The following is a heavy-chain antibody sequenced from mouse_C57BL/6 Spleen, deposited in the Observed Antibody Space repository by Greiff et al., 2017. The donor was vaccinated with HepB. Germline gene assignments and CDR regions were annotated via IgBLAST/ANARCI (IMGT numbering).Heavy chain of an antibody. J-gene: IGHJ4*01. D-gene: IGHD2-2*01. CDR3: ARDVYYGSYYAMDY. CDR1: GFTFSDFY. CDR2: SRNKANDYTT. Sequence: DVKLVESGGGLVQSGRSLRLSCATSGFTFSDFYMEWVRQAPGKGLEWIAASRNKANDYTTEYSASVKGRFIVSRDTSQSILYLQMNALRAEDTAIYYCARDVYYGSYYAMDYWGQGTSVTVSS. V-gene: IGHV7-1*01.